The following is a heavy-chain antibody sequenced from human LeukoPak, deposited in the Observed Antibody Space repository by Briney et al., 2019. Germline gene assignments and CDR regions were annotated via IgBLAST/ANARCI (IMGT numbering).Heavy chain of an antibody. CDR1: GYTFTSYY. J-gene: IGHJ4*02. CDR3: ARGRFVLDYYRFDY. Sequence: ASVKVSCKASGYTFTSYYMHWVRQAPGQGHERMGMFNPSGGGTTYAQKFQGRVTMTRDTSTSTVYMELSSLRSEDTAVYYCARGRFVLDYYRFDYWGQGTLVTVSS. D-gene: IGHD3-22*01. V-gene: IGHV1-46*01. CDR2: FNPSGGGT.